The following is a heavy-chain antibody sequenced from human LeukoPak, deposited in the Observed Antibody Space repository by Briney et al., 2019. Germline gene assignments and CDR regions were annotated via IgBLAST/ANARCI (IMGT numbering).Heavy chain of an antibody. J-gene: IGHJ4*02. V-gene: IGHV3-53*01. CDR3: ARDLTGAVFDF. CDR2: VYSGGST. Sequence: GGSLRLSCAASGFTVSTNYMNWVRRAPGKGLEWVSVVYSGGSTYYADSVKGRFTISRDNSQNTLYLQMNSLRAEDTAVYYCARDLTGAVFDFWGQGTLVTVSS. CDR1: GFTVSTNY. D-gene: IGHD1-26*01.